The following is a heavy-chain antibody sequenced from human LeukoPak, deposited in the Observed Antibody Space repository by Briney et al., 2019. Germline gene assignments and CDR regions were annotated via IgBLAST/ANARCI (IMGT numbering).Heavy chain of an antibody. CDR1: GYTFTGYY. CDR2: INPNSGGT. D-gene: IGHD6-13*01. CDR3: ARIAAAARYYYMDV. Sequence: ASVKVSCKASGYTFTGYYMHWVRQAPGQGLEWMGWINPNSGGTNYAQKFQGRVTMTRDTSISTAYMELSRLRSDDTAVYYCARIAAAARYYYMDVWGKGTTVTVSS. V-gene: IGHV1-2*02. J-gene: IGHJ6*03.